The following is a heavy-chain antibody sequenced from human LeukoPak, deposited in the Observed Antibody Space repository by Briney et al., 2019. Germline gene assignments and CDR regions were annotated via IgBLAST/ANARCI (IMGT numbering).Heavy chain of an antibody. D-gene: IGHD3-22*01. J-gene: IGHJ4*02. V-gene: IGHV5-51*01. CDR3: ASLDYYDSSCYPLLDY. CDR1: GFSFTSYW. CDR2: IYPGDSDT. Sequence: ESPKISCKGSGFSFTSYWIGWVRQMPGKGLEWMRIIYPGDSDTRYSPSFQGQVTISADKSISTAYLQWSSLNASQGAMYNLASLDYYDSSCYPLLDYWAQGTLVTVSS.